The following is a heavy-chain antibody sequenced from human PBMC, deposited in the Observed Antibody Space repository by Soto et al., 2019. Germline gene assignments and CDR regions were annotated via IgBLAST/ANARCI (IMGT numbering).Heavy chain of an antibody. CDR2: IYHSGST. J-gene: IGHJ4*02. D-gene: IGHD2-21*02. V-gene: IGHV4-30-2*01. Sequence: ASETLSLTCAVSGGSISSGGYSWSWIRQPPGKGLEWIGYIYHSGSTYYNPSLKSRVTISVDRSKNQFSLKLSSVTAADTAVYYCARVVVTAMDYFDYWGQGTLVTVSS. CDR1: GGSISSGGYS. CDR3: ARVVVTAMDYFDY.